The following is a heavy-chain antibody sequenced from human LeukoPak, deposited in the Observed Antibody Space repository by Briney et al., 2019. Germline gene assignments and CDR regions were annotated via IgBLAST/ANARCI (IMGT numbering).Heavy chain of an antibody. Sequence: GGSLRLSCAASGFTFSSYAMSWVRQAPGKGLEWVSAISGSGGSTYYADSVKGRFTISRDNSKNTLYLQMNSLRAEDTAVYYCAKSSYYGSGSYARFDPWGQGTLVTVSS. CDR3: AKSSYYGSGSYARFDP. J-gene: IGHJ5*02. D-gene: IGHD3-10*01. CDR1: GFTFSSYA. V-gene: IGHV3-23*01. CDR2: ISGSGGST.